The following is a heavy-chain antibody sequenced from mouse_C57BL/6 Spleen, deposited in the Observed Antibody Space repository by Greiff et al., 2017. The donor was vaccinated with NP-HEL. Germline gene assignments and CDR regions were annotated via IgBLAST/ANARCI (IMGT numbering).Heavy chain of an antibody. V-gene: IGHV1-80*01. D-gene: IGHD2-1*01. CDR2: IYPGDGDT. CDR1: GYAFSSYW. J-gene: IGHJ4*01. CDR3: ARTIYQGAMDY. Sequence: QVQLQQSGAELVKPGASVKISCKASGYAFSSYWMNWVKQRPGKGLEWIGQIYPGDGDTNYNGKFKGKATLTADKSSSTAYMQLSSLTSEDSAVYFCARTIYQGAMDYWGQGTSVTVSS.